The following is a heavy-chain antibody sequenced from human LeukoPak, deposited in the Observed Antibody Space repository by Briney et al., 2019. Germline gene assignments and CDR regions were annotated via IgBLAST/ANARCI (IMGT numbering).Heavy chain of an antibody. CDR3: ARVRGSLNWFDP. J-gene: IGHJ5*02. CDR2: IYTMGST. D-gene: IGHD2-15*01. V-gene: IGHV4-61*02. CDR1: GGSMQSGSYY. Sequence: SDTLSLTCSVSGGSMQSGSYYWSSIPQPAGKGVEWIGRIYTMGSTNYKPSLKSRVTISVDTSKNQFSLKLSSVSAADTAVYYCARVRGSLNWFDPWGQGTLVTVSS.